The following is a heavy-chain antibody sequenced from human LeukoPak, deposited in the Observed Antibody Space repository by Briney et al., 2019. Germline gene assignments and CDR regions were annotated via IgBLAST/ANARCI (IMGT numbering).Heavy chain of an antibody. CDR2: INSDGSST. D-gene: IGHD3-22*01. CDR3: ARVRLYYDSSGYQDY. Sequence: GRSLRLSCAASGFTLSSYWMRWVRQAPGKGLGWVSRINSDGSSTSYADSVKGRFTISRDNAKNTLYLQMNSLRAEDTAVYYCARVRLYYDSSGYQDYWGQGTLVTVSS. J-gene: IGHJ4*02. V-gene: IGHV3-74*01. CDR1: GFTLSSYW.